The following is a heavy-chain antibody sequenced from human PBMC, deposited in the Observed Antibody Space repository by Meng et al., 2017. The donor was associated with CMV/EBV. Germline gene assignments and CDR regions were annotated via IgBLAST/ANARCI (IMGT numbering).Heavy chain of an antibody. Sequence: QVQLVQSGAEGKKPGSSVKVSCKASGGTFSSYAISWVRQAPGQGLEWMGGIIPIFGTANYAQKFQGRVTITADESPSTAYMELSSLRSEDTAVYYCARDYSGIAARPGFDPWGQGTLVTVSS. J-gene: IGHJ5*02. V-gene: IGHV1-69*12. D-gene: IGHD6-6*01. CDR3: ARDYSGIAARPGFDP. CDR2: IIPIFGTA. CDR1: GGTFSSYA.